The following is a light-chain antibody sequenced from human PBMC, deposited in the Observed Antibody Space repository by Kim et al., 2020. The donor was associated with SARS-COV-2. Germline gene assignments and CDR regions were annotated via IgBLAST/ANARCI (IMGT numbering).Light chain of an antibody. V-gene: IGKV4-1*01. CDR1: QSVLYSSNNKNY. Sequence: KATINCKSSQSVLYSSNNKNYLAWYQQKPGQPPKLLIYWASTREFGVPDRFSGSGSGTDFTLTISSLQAEDVAVYYCQQYYSTPYSFGQGTKLE. J-gene: IGKJ2*03. CDR2: WAS. CDR3: QQYYSTPYS.